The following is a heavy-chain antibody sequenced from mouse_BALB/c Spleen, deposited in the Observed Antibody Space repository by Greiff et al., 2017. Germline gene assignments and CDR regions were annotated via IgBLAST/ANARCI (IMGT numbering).Heavy chain of an antibody. CDR1: GYSITSDYA. D-gene: IGHD3-3*01. CDR3: ARGGTARYFDV. J-gene: IGHJ1*01. Sequence: VQLKESGPGLVKPSQSLSLTCTVTGYSITSDYAWNWIRQFPGNKLEWMGYISYSGSTSYNPSLKSRISITRDTSKNQFFLQLNSVTTEDTATYYCARGGTARYFDVWGAGTTVTVSS. CDR2: ISYSGST. V-gene: IGHV3-2*02.